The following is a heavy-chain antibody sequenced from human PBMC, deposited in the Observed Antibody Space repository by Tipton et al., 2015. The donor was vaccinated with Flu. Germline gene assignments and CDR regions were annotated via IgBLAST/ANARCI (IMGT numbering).Heavy chain of an antibody. J-gene: IGHJ3*02. CDR1: GGSISSGSYY. CDR2: IYTSGST. CDR3: AREGFDSSGSRAGDAFDI. V-gene: IGHV4-61*02. D-gene: IGHD3-22*01. Sequence: TLSLTCTVSGGSISSGSYYWSWIRQPAGKGLEWIGRIYTSGSTNYNPSLKSRVTISVDTSKNQFSLKLSSVTAADTAVYYCAREGFDSSGSRAGDAFDIWGQGTMVTVSS.